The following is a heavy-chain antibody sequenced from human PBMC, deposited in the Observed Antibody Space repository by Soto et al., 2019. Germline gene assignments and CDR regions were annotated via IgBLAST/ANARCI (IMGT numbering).Heavy chain of an antibody. CDR2: INHSGST. D-gene: IGHD4-17*01. CDR1: GGSFSGYY. CDR3: ASRNDYGDYRALV. V-gene: IGHV4-34*01. Sequence: PSETLSLTCAVYGGSFSGYYWSWIRQPPGKGLEWIGEINHSGSTNYNPSLKSRVTISVDTSKNQFSLKLSSVTAADTAVYYCASRNDYGDYRALVWGQGTLVTVSS. J-gene: IGHJ4*02.